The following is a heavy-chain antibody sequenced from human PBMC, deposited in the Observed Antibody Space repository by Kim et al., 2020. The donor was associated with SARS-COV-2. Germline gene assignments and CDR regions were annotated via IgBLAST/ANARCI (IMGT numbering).Heavy chain of an antibody. V-gene: IGHV3-48*02. CDR2: ISSSSSTI. Sequence: GGSLRLSCAASGFTFSSYSMNWVRQAPGKGLEWVSYISSSSSTIYYADSVKGRFTISRDNAKNSLYLQMNSLRDEDTAVYYCARQGFSYYDILTGYYNLDAFDIWGQGKMVTVSS. D-gene: IGHD3-9*01. CDR1: GFTFSSYS. CDR3: ARQGFSYYDILTGYYNLDAFDI. J-gene: IGHJ3*02.